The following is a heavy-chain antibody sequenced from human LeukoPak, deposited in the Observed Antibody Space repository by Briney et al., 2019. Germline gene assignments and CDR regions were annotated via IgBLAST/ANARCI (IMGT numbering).Heavy chain of an antibody. J-gene: IGHJ3*02. CDR3: AREGNDAFDI. CDR1: GGSISSYN. V-gene: IGHV4-4*07. CDR2: IYTSGST. Sequence: SQTLSLTCTVSGGSISSYNWSWIRQPARNGLEWIGRIYTSGSTNYNPSLKSRVTMSVDTSKNQFSLKLSSVTAADTAVYYCAREGNDAFDIWGQGTMVTVSS.